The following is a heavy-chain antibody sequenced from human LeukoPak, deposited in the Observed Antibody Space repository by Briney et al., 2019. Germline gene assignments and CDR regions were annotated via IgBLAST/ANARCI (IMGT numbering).Heavy chain of an antibody. Sequence: GGSLRLSCAASGFTFSSYAMSWVRQAPGKGLERVSDISGSGGSTYKADSVKGRFTISRDNSKNTLYLQMNSLSAEDTAVYYCAKHPRWDHTNPRFDYWVQGTLVTVSS. D-gene: IGHD1-26*01. CDR3: AKHPRWDHTNPRFDY. CDR2: ISGSGGST. J-gene: IGHJ4*02. CDR1: GFTFSSYA. V-gene: IGHV3-23*01.